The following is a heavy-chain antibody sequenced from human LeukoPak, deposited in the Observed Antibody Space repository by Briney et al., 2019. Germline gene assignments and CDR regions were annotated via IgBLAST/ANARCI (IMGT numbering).Heavy chain of an antibody. CDR1: GFTFSSYA. CDR2: ISVSGGST. J-gene: IGHJ6*02. D-gene: IGHD2-2*01. V-gene: IGHV3-23*01. CDR3: ARRGRYCSSTSCPYGMDV. Sequence: GGSLRLSCAASGFTFSSYAMSWVRQAPGKGLEWVSSISVSGGSTYYADSVKGRFTISRDNSKNTLYLQMNSLRAEDTAIYYCARRGRYCSSTSCPYGMDVWGQGTTVTVSS.